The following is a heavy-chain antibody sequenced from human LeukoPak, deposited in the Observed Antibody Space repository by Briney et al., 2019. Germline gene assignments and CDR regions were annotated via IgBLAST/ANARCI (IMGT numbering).Heavy chain of an antibody. CDR3: ARLRGGSY. D-gene: IGHD2-15*01. CDR1: GFTFSNYW. CDR2: IGQDGGEK. Sequence: GGSLRLSCAASGFTFSNYWMTWVRQAPGKGLEWVANIGQDGGEKYYVDSVKGRFTISRDNTKDSLYLQMNSLGAEDTALYYCARLRGGSYWGQGTLVTVSS. J-gene: IGHJ4*02. V-gene: IGHV3-7*01.